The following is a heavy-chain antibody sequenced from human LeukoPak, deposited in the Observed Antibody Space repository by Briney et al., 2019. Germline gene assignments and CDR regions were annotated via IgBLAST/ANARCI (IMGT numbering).Heavy chain of an antibody. CDR1: GYTFTSYD. J-gene: IGHJ4*02. CDR3: ARVDNTLVRGAIPDYFGY. D-gene: IGHD3-10*01. V-gene: IGHV1-8*01. Sequence: ASVKVSCKASGYTFTSYDINWVRQATGQGLEWMGWMNPNSGNTGYAQKFQGRVTMTRNTSISTAYMELSSLRSEDTAVYYCARVDNTLVRGAIPDYFGYWGQGTLVTVSS. CDR2: MNPNSGNT.